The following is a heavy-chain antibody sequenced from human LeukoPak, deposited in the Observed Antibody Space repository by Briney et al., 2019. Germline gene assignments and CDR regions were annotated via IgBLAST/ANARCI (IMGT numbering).Heavy chain of an antibody. CDR1: GYTFTSYD. CDR3: ARGRITMVRGVIIFHWFDP. Sequence: ASVKVSCKASGYTFTSYDINWVRQATGQGLEWMGWMNPNSGNTGYAQKFQGRVTMTRNTSISTAYMELSSQRSEDTAVYYCARGRITMVRGVIIFHWFDPWGQGTLVTVSS. CDR2: MNPNSGNT. D-gene: IGHD3-10*01. J-gene: IGHJ5*02. V-gene: IGHV1-8*01.